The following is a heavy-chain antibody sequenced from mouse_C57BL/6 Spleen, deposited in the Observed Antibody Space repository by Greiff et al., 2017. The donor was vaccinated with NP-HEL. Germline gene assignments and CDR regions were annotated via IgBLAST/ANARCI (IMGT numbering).Heavy chain of an antibody. CDR3: ARAGGTGHWYFDD. CDR2: ISSGSSTI. V-gene: IGHV5-17*01. CDR1: GFTFSDYG. J-gene: IGHJ1*03. D-gene: IGHD1-1*02. Sequence: EVHLVESGGGLVKPGGSLKLSCAASGFTFSDYGMHWVRQAPEKGLEWVAYISSGSSTIYYADTVKGRFTISRDNAKNTLFLQLTSLRSEDTAMYYCARAGGTGHWYFDDWGTGTTVTVSS.